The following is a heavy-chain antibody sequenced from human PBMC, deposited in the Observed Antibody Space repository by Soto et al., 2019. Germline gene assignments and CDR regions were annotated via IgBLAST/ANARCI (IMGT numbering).Heavy chain of an antibody. CDR2: IIPIFGTA. Sequence: SVKVSCKASGGTFSSYAISWVRQAPGQGLEWMGGIIPIFGTANYAQKFQGRVTIIADKSTSTAYMELSSLRSEDTAVYYCARVGYDSSGYYRYFQHWGQGTLVTVSS. CDR3: ARVGYDSSGYYRYFQH. J-gene: IGHJ1*01. D-gene: IGHD3-22*01. V-gene: IGHV1-69*06. CDR1: GGTFSSYA.